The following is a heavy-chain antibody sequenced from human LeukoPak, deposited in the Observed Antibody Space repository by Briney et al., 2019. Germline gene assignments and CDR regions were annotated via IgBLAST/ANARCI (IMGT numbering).Heavy chain of an antibody. V-gene: IGHV3-49*04. Sequence: GGSLRLSCTASGFTFGDYAMSWVRQAPGKGLEWVGFIRSKVYGGTTEYAASVKGRFTISRDDSKSIAYLQMNSLKTEDTAVYYCSRDLYYGSSGYFDYWGQGTLVTVSS. CDR2: IRSKVYGGTT. J-gene: IGHJ4*02. CDR3: SRDLYYGSSGYFDY. D-gene: IGHD3-22*01. CDR1: GFTFGDYA.